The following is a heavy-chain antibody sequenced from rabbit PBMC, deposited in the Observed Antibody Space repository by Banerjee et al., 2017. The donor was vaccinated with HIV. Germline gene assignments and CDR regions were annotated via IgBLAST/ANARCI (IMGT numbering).Heavy chain of an antibody. Sequence: QEQLAESGGDLVKPGASLTLTCTASGFSFNSNAMCWVRQAPGKGLEWIACIGISSDNTYYANWAKGRFTISKTSSTTVTLQMTSLTAADTATYFCAKWGSGWEFGLWGPGTLVTVS. V-gene: IGHV1S45*01. CDR3: AKWGSGWEFGL. CDR1: GFSFNSNA. J-gene: IGHJ4*01. CDR2: IGISSDNT. D-gene: IGHD4-1*01.